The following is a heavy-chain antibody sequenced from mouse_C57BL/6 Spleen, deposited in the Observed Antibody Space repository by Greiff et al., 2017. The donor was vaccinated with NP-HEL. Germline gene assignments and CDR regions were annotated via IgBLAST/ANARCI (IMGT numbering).Heavy chain of an antibody. Sequence: VQLQESGAELARPGASVKMSCKASGYTFTSYTMHWVKQRPGQGLEWIGYINPSSGYTKYNQKFKDKATLTADKSSSTAYMQLSSLTSEDSAVYYCARSGLWFAYWGQGTLVTVSA. CDR3: ARSGLWFAY. CDR2: INPSSGYT. CDR1: GYTFTSYT. J-gene: IGHJ3*01. V-gene: IGHV1-4*01. D-gene: IGHD3-1*01.